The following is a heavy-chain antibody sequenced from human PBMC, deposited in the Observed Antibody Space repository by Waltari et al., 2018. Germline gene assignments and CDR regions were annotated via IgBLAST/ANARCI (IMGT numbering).Heavy chain of an antibody. CDR1: GFNFSSYS. CDR3: AKGYIKSLDS. CDR2: ITGSSRTI. Sequence: DVKVAESGGKLVQPGGSLRRSGAASGFNFSSYSMTWVRQAPGKGLEWISYITGSSRTIYYADSVKGRFTIFRDNAKNSLFLQMNSLRDEDTAIYYCAKGYIKSLDSWGQGTLVTVSP. D-gene: IGHD3-16*02. V-gene: IGHV3-48*02. J-gene: IGHJ4*02.